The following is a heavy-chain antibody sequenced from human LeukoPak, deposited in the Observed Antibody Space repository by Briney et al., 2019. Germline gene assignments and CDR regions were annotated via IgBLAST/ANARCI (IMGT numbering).Heavy chain of an antibody. CDR1: GFTFSSYA. D-gene: IGHD3-3*01. CDR3: AKIRGIDDFWSGYFMGGYFDY. V-gene: IGHV3-23*01. J-gene: IGHJ4*02. Sequence: GGSLRLSCAASGFTFSSYAMSWVRQAPGKGLEWVSGISSSGDRTYYADSVKGRFTISRDNFKNTLYLQMNSLRPGDTAVYYCAKIRGIDDFWSGYFMGGYFDYWGQGTLVTVSS. CDR2: ISSSGDRT.